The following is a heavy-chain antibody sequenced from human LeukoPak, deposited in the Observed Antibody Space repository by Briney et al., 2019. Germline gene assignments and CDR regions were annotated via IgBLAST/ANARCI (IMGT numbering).Heavy chain of an antibody. CDR2: IKQDGSEK. CDR3: ARLRYHDFWSGYWKYYYYMDV. CDR1: GFTFSSYW. V-gene: IGHV3-7*01. J-gene: IGHJ6*03. D-gene: IGHD3-3*01. Sequence: PGGSLRLSCAASGFTFSSYWMSWVRQAPGKGLEWVANIKQDGSEKYYVDSAKGRFTISRDNAKNSLYLQMNSLRAEDTAVYYCARLRYHDFWSGYWKYYYYMDVWGKGTTVTVSS.